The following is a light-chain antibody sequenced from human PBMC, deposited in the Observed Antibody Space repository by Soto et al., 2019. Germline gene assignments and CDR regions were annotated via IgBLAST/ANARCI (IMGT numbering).Light chain of an antibody. J-gene: IGKJ1*01. V-gene: IGKV1-5*03. CDR2: KAS. CDR1: QSISSW. Sequence: DIPMTQSPSTLSASVGDRVTITCRASQSISSWLAWYQQKPGQAPKLLIYKASTLQSGVPSRFRRSRSGTEFTLAISSLQPDDSATYYCQQYNDNWTFGQGTKVEIK. CDR3: QQYNDNWT.